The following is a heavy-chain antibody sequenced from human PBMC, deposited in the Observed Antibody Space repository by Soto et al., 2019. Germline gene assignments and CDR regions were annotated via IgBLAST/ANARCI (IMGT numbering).Heavy chain of an antibody. Sequence: PSETLSLTCTVSGASICSADYVWSWIRQPPGQGLEWIGYIYYSGNIFYNPSLESRVTISVDTSKNQLSLKLTSVTAADTAVYYCARQRTVYFARPGDWLDPWGQGTLVTVSS. CDR3: ARQRTVYFARPGDWLDP. J-gene: IGHJ5*02. V-gene: IGHV4-30-4*01. CDR1: GASICSADYV. D-gene: IGHD3-9*01. CDR2: IYYSGNI.